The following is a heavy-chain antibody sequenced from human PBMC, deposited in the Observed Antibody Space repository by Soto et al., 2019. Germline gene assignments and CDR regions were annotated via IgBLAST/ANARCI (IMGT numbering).Heavy chain of an antibody. CDR3: ARGEYYYGSGSYYNMGYSSKYNWFDP. CDR1: GYTFTSYG. CDR2: ISAYNGNT. V-gene: IGHV1-18*01. Sequence: ASVKVSCKASGYTFTSYGISWVRQAPGQGLEWMGWISAYNGNTNYAQKLQGRVTMTTDTSTSTAYMELRSLRSDDTAGYYCARGEYYYGSGSYYNMGYSSKYNWFDPWGQGTLVTVSS. J-gene: IGHJ5*02. D-gene: IGHD3-10*01.